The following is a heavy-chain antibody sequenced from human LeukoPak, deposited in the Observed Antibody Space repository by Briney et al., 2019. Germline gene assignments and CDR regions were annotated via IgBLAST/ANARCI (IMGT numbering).Heavy chain of an antibody. V-gene: IGHV3-23*01. D-gene: IGHD1-26*01. CDR2: ISGNGYA. Sequence: GGSLRLSCAASGFTLSSYAMNWVRQAPGKGLEWVSAISGNGYAYYADSVKGRFTISRDNSKNTLYLQMNSLRAEDTAVYYCAKRGAEVGTTVAPGDYWGQGTLLTVSS. CDR3: AKRGAEVGTTVAPGDY. J-gene: IGHJ4*02. CDR1: GFTLSSYA.